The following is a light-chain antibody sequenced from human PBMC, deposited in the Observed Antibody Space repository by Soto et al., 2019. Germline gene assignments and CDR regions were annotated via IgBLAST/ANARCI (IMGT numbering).Light chain of an antibody. CDR1: SSDVGAYNF. J-gene: IGLJ1*01. Sequence: QSALTQPASVSGSPGQSITISCTGTSSDVGAYNFVSWHQQHPGKAPKLMIYNVYDRPSGISYRFSGSKSGNTASLTISWLQGEDEADYYCSAYTVSRTYVFGTGTKVTV. CDR3: SAYTVSRTYV. V-gene: IGLV2-14*03. CDR2: NVY.